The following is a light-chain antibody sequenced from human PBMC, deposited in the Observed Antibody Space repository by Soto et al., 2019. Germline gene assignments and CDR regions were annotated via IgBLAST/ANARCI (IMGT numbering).Light chain of an antibody. CDR3: AAWNGTLNGLYV. CDR1: SSNIRSLS. CDR2: SDY. J-gene: IGLJ1*01. V-gene: IGLV1-44*01. Sequence: QSVLTQPPSASGTPGQRVTISCSGSSSNIRSLSVDWYQHLPGTAPKLLIYSDYQRPSGVPDRFSGSKSGTSASLAISGLQSEDDADYYCAAWNGTLNGLYVFGTGTKLTVL.